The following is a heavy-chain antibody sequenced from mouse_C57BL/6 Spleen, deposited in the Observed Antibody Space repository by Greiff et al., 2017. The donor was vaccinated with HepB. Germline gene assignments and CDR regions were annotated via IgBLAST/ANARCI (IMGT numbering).Heavy chain of an antibody. CDR3: ARGLLRYYFDY. CDR2: INPSTGGT. CDR1: GYSFTGYY. D-gene: IGHD1-1*01. V-gene: IGHV1-42*01. Sequence: EVQGVESGPELVKPGASVKISCKASGYSFTGYYMNWVKQSPEKSLEWIGEINPSTGGTTYNQKFKAKATLTVDKSSSTAYMQLKSLTSEDSAVYYCARGLLRYYFDYWGQGTTLTVSS. J-gene: IGHJ2*01.